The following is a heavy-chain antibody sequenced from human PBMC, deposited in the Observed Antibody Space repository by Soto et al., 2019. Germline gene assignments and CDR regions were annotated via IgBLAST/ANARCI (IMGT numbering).Heavy chain of an antibody. D-gene: IGHD3-9*01. CDR3: ARDSYDILTGQKSYFDF. CDR2: ISWEGGIT. V-gene: IGHV3-43*01. J-gene: IGHJ4*02. CDR1: GFSFEDYT. Sequence: VHLVESGGGVVQPGGSLRLSCAASGFSFEDYTMHWVRQGPGKGPVWISLISWEGGITDYSDSVKGRFISSRDNSKNSLFLEMNSLTSEDAAMYFCARDSYDILTGQKSYFDFWGQGTLVTVSS.